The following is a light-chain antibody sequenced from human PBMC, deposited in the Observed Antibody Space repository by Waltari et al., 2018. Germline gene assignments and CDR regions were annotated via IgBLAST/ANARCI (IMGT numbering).Light chain of an antibody. CDR2: EVS. CDR3: SSYAGSNNYV. J-gene: IGLJ1*01. V-gene: IGLV2-8*01. CDR1: SSDIGAYNY. Sequence: QSALTQPPSASGSPGQSVTISCTGTSSDIGAYNYVSWYQQHPGKAPKRMIYEVSKRPSGVPDLFSGSKSGNTASLTVSGLQAEDEADYYCSSYAGSNNYVFGTGTKVTVL.